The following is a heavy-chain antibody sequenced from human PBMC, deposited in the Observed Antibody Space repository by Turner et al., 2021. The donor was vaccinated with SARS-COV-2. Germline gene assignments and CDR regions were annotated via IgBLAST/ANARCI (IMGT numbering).Heavy chain of an antibody. Sequence: QVQLQESGPGLVKPSETLSLTCTVSGDSISSYYWSWIRQPPGKGLEWVGYYYYSGSTKYNPSLKSRVTISEDTSKNQLSLKLSSVTAADTAVYYCARGFDYWGQGTLVTVSS. CDR2: YYYSGST. CDR3: ARGFDY. J-gene: IGHJ4*02. V-gene: IGHV4-59*01. CDR1: GDSISSYY.